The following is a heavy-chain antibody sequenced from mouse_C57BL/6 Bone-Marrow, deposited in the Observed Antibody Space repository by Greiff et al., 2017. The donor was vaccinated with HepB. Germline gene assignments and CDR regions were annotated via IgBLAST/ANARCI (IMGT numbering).Heavy chain of an antibody. CDR1: GYSITSGYY. V-gene: IGHV3-6*01. CDR3: ARAGSTDYWYFDV. J-gene: IGHJ1*03. Sequence: EVQLQESGPGLVKPSQSLSLTCSVTGYSITSGYYWNWIRQFPGNKLEWMGYISYDGSNNYNPSLKNRISITRDTSKNQFFLKLNSVTTEDTATYYCARAGSTDYWYFDVWGTGTTVTVSS. CDR2: ISYDGSN.